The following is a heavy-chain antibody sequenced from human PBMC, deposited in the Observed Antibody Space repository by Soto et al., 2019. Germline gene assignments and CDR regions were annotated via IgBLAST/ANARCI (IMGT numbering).Heavy chain of an antibody. CDR3: ARGGIAARKGRWFDP. CDR2: IHYSGST. CDR1: GGSIGSYY. J-gene: IGHJ5*02. D-gene: IGHD6-6*01. V-gene: IGHV4-59*01. Sequence: PSETLSLTCIVSGGSIGSYYWSWIRQPPGKGLEWIGYIHYSGSTNYNPSLKSRVTISVDTSKNQFSLKLRSVTAADTAVYYCARGGIAARKGRWFDPWGQGTLVTVSS.